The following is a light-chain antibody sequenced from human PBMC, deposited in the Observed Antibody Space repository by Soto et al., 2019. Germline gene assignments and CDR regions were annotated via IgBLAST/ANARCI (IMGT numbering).Light chain of an antibody. V-gene: IGLV2-8*01. CDR3: NSYAGSNGVV. CDR1: SSGVGGYNY. CDR2: EVS. J-gene: IGLJ2*01. Sequence: QSALTQPPSASGSPGQSVTISCTGTSSGVGGYNYVSWYQHHPGKAPKVMIYEVSKRPSGVPDRFSGSKSGNTASLTVSGLQTEDEADYYFNSYAGSNGVVFGGGTKLTVL.